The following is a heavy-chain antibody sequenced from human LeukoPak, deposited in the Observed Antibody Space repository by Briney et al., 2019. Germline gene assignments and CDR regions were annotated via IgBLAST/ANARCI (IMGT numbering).Heavy chain of an antibody. Sequence: ETLSLTCTVSGGSISSYYWSWIRQPPGKGLEWIGYIYYSGSTNYNPSLKSRVTISVDTSKNQFSLKLSSVTAADTAVYYCARTRTTLYYYYMDVWGKGTTVTVSS. CDR2: IYYSGST. CDR1: GGSISSYY. V-gene: IGHV4-59*01. D-gene: IGHD4-11*01. CDR3: ARTRTTLYYYYMDV. J-gene: IGHJ6*03.